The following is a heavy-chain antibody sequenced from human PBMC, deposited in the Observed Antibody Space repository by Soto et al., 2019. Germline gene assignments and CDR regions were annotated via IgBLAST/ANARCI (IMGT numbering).Heavy chain of an antibody. CDR2: INARSGST. CDR3: ARDSSIYPLRYYGMDV. Sequence: ASVKVSCKASGYTFTTCHMHWVRQAPGQGLEWMGIINARSGSTNYAQKFQGRVTLTRDTSTSTVPMELSSLRSEDTAIYYCARDSSIYPLRYYGMDVWGQGTTVTVSS. CDR1: GYTFTTCH. D-gene: IGHD2-2*02. J-gene: IGHJ6*02. V-gene: IGHV1-46*01.